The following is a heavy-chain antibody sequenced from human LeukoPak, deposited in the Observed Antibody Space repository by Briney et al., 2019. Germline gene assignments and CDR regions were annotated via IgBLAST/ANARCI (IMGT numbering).Heavy chain of an antibody. Sequence: GASVKVSCKASGYTFTNYALNWVRQAPGQGLEWMGWINTNTGNPTYVQGFTGRFVFSSDTSVSTAYQQISSLKAEDTAIYYCARGDSGYDPDIDYWGQGTLVTVSS. D-gene: IGHD5-12*01. CDR3: ARGDSGYDPDIDY. J-gene: IGHJ4*02. CDR1: GYTFTNYA. CDR2: INTNTGNP. V-gene: IGHV7-4-1*02.